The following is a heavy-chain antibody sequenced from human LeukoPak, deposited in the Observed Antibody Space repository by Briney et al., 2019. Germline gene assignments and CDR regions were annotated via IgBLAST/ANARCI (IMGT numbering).Heavy chain of an antibody. CDR2: LNPNSGAT. CDR3: ARMTGSSQFEY. Sequence: ASVAVSCKASGYIFTDYYLHWMRQAPGQGLEWMGWLNPNSGATRYAQNFQGRVTMTRDTSISTAYMELSSLRSDDTAVYYCARMTGSSQFEYWGQGTLVTVSS. V-gene: IGHV1-2*02. J-gene: IGHJ4*02. CDR1: GYIFTDYY. D-gene: IGHD1-1*01.